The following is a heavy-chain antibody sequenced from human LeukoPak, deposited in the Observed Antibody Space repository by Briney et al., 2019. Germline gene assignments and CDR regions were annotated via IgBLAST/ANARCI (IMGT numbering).Heavy chain of an antibody. Sequence: PGGSLRLSCAASRLTFTSYWMTWVRQAPGKGLQWVANVKQDGSEKYYVDSVKGRFTISRDNAKNSLYLQMNSLRAEDTAVYYCARERGWELVIDYWGQGTLVTVSS. V-gene: IGHV3-7*01. D-gene: IGHD1-26*01. CDR2: VKQDGSEK. CDR1: RLTFTSYW. J-gene: IGHJ4*02. CDR3: ARERGWELVIDY.